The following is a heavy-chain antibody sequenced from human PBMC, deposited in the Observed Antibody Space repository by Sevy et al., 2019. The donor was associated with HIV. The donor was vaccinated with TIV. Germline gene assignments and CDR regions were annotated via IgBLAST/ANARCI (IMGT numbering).Heavy chain of an antibody. CDR3: VRAILSEGSL. D-gene: IGHD2-21*01. Sequence: GGSLRLSCVASGFSLESYWMNWVRQAPGKPLEWVANIKEDDTVKYYVESVKGRFTISRDNGRNLVYLLMNNLKVEDTALYYCVRAILSEGSLWGQGTRVTVSS. CDR1: GFSLESYW. V-gene: IGHV3-7*04. CDR2: IKEDDTVK. J-gene: IGHJ4*02.